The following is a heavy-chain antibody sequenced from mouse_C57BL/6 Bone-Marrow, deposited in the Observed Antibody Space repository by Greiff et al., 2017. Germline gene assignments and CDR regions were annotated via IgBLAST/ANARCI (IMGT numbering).Heavy chain of an antibody. Sequence: VQLQQPGAELVKPGASVKLSCKASGYTFTSYWMHWVKQRPGQGLEWIGMIHPNSGSTNYNEKIKSKATLTVDQSSTTAYMQLSSLTSEDSAVYYCARRDYYGTLFAYWGQGTLVTVSA. CDR2: IHPNSGST. V-gene: IGHV1-64*01. CDR3: ARRDYYGTLFAY. J-gene: IGHJ3*01. CDR1: GYTFTSYW. D-gene: IGHD1-1*01.